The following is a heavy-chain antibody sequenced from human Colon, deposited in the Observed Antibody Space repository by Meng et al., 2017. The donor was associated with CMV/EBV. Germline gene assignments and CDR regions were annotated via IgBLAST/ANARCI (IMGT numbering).Heavy chain of an antibody. V-gene: IGHV4-61*01. D-gene: IGHD1-26*01. CDR2: VYCTGNT. J-gene: IGHJ4*02. Sequence: GSVKSGRDYWGGIRETEGKGVEWIGHVYCTGNTNYNPSHKSRVTVSLDISQNQFFLKLNSVTAEDTAVYYCARGKTRYGGTDYFDSWGQGILVTVSS. CDR3: ARGKTRYGGTDYFDS. CDR1: GSVKSGRDY.